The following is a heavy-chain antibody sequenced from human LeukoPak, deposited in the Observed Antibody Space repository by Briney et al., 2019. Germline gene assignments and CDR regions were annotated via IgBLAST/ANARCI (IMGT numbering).Heavy chain of an antibody. CDR3: ARTTMVRGTYYMDV. CDR1: GGSFTPYY. Sequence: SETLSLTCTVSGGSFTPYYWSWIRQPPGKGLEWIGHISYSGSTNYNPSLKSRVTVSIDTSKNQVSLKLSSVTAADTAVYYCARTTMVRGTYYMDVWGKGTTVTISS. V-gene: IGHV4-59*01. CDR2: ISYSGST. D-gene: IGHD3-10*01. J-gene: IGHJ6*03.